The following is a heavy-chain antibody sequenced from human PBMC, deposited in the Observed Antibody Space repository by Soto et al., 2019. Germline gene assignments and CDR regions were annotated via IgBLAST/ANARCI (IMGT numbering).Heavy chain of an antibody. J-gene: IGHJ4*02. CDR3: AKGSYFSSTSCYRSLSFSVVTAIV. D-gene: IGHD2-2*01. V-gene: IGHV3-30*18. Sequence: PGGSLRLSCAASGFTFSSYGMHWVRQAPGKGLEWVAVISYDGSNKYYADSVKGRFTISRDNSKNTLYLQMNSLRAEDTAVYYCAKGSYFSSTSCYRSLSFSVVTAIVWGQGTLVTVSS. CDR2: ISYDGSNK. CDR1: GFTFSSYG.